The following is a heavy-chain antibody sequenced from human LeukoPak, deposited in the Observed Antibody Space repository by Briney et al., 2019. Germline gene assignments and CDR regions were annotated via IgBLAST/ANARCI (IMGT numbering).Heavy chain of an antibody. CDR1: GGSFSGYY. V-gene: IGHV4-34*01. J-gene: IGHJ4*02. CDR3: VTYYFDSSGPKKNY. CDR2: INHSGST. D-gene: IGHD3-22*01. Sequence: SETLSLTCAVYGGSFSGYYWSWIRQPPGKGLEWIGEINHSGSTNYNPSLKSRVTISVDTSKKQFSLKLSSVTAADTAVYYCVTYYFDSSGPKKNYWGQGTLVTVFS.